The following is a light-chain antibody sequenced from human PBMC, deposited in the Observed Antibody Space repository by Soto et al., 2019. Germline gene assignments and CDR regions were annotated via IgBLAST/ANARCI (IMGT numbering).Light chain of an antibody. J-gene: IGLJ2*01. CDR1: SSDVGRYNY. CDR2: EVS. CDR3: SSYGGINNLV. V-gene: IGLV2-8*01. Sequence: QSALTQPPSASGSPGQSVTISCTGTSSDVGRYNYVSWYQQLPGKAPKLMIYEVSKRPSGVPDRFSGSKSGNTASLTVSGLQAEDEAYYYCSSYGGINNLVFGGGTKLTVL.